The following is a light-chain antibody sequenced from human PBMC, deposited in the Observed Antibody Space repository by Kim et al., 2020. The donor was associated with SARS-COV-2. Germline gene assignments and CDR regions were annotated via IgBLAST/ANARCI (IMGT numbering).Light chain of an antibody. Sequence: EIVLTQSPGTLSLSPGERVTLSCRASQSISSTYLAWYQQKSGQAPRLLIYVASSRATGIPDRFSGSGSGTDFTLTISRLEPEDFAVYYCHQYGSSPLTFGQGTKLEI. V-gene: IGKV3-20*01. CDR3: HQYGSSPLT. CDR1: QSISSTY. J-gene: IGKJ2*01. CDR2: VAS.